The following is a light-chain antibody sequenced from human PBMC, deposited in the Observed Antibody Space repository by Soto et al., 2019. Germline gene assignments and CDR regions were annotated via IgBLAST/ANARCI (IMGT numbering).Light chain of an antibody. V-gene: IGLV2-14*01. CDR1: SSDVGGYNY. J-gene: IGLJ1*01. Sequence: QSALTQPASVSGSPGQSITISCTGTSSDVGGYNYVSWYQQQPGQAPKLMIYDVSNRPSGISNRFSGSKSGNTASLTISGLQAEDEADYYCSSYTSSATDVFGTGTKVTVL. CDR3: SSYTSSATDV. CDR2: DVS.